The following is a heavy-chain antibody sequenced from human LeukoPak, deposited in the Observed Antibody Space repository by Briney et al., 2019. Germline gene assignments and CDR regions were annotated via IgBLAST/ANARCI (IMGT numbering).Heavy chain of an antibody. D-gene: IGHD3-3*01. CDR2: IKTDGSST. Sequence: SGGSLRLSCAASGLTFSNYWMHWVRQAPGRGLVWVSRIKTDGSSTSHADSVKGRFTISRDNAKNTLYLQMNSLRAEDTAVYYCTRERYDDAFDIWGQGTMVTVSS. J-gene: IGHJ3*02. CDR3: TRERYDDAFDI. CDR1: GLTFSNYW. V-gene: IGHV3-74*01.